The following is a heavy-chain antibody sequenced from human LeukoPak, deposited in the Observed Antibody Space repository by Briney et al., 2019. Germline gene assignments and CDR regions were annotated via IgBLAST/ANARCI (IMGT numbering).Heavy chain of an antibody. D-gene: IGHD5-24*01. V-gene: IGHV4-39*01. CDR3: ARRRMASWFDP. Sequence: SDTLSLTCTVSGGSISSSSYYWGWIRQPPGKGLEWIGSIYYSGSTYYNPSLKSRVTISVDTSKNQFSLKLSSVTAADTAVYYCARRRMASWFDPWGQGTLVTVSS. CDR1: GGSISSSSYY. J-gene: IGHJ5*02. CDR2: IYYSGST.